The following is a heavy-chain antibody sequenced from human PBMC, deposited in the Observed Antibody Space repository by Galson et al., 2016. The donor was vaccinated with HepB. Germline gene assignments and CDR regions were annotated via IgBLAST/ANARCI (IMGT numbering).Heavy chain of an antibody. CDR3: ATFGNGYPRVTHY. Sequence: SITSGFHWGWIRQPPGKGLEWIGNIYHSGTAYSNPSLKSRVTVLLATSRNHFSLNRTSVTAADTGVYYCATFGNGYPRVTHYCGQGTQVTVSS. V-gene: IGHV4-38-2*01. D-gene: IGHD2-8*01. CDR2: IYHSGTA. J-gene: IGHJ4*02. CDR1: SITSGFH.